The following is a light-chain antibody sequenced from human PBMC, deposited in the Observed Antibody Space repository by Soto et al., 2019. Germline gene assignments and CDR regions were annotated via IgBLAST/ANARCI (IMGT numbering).Light chain of an antibody. CDR2: AAS. CDR3: QQSYSSPYT. CDR1: QTISSY. J-gene: IGKJ2*01. V-gene: IGKV1-39*01. Sequence: IQMTQSPSSLSASVGGRVTITCRASQTISSYLNWYQQTPGRAPALLISAASTLQSGVPSRFSGSGSEADFTLTISSLQPEDFATYYCQQSYSSPYTFGQGTKLEIK.